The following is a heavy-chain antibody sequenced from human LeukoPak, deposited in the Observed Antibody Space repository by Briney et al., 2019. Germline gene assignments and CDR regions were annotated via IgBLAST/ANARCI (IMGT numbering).Heavy chain of an antibody. V-gene: IGHV1-18*01. CDR2: ISAYNGNT. D-gene: IGHD4-17*01. J-gene: IGHJ4*02. CDR1: GYTFTNYG. Sequence: ASVTVSCKASGYTFTNYGINWVRQAPGQGLEWMGWISAYNGNTIYAQKLRGRVTMTTDTSTSTAYMELRSLRSDDTAVYYCARDRPSYGDYDYWGQGTLVTVSS. CDR3: ARDRPSYGDYDY.